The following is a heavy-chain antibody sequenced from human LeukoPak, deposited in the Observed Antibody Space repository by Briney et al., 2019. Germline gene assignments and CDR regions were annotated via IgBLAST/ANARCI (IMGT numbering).Heavy chain of an antibody. V-gene: IGHV1-46*01. D-gene: IGHD6-13*01. CDR2: INPSGGST. CDR3: ARDRGRIAAAEYYFDY. J-gene: IGHJ4*02. Sequence: GASVKVSCKASGYTFTSYYMHWVRQAPGQGLEWMGIINPSGGSTSYAQKFQGRVTMTRDTSTSTVYMGLSSLRSEDTAVYYCARDRGRIAAAEYYFDYWGQGTLVTVSP. CDR1: GYTFTSYY.